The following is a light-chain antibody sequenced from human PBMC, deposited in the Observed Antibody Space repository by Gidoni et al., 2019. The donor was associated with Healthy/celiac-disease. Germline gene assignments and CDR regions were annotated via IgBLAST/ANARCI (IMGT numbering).Light chain of an antibody. CDR2: GAS. V-gene: IGKV3-15*01. Sequence: EIVMTQSPATLSVSPGERATLSCRASQSVRSNLAWYQQKPGQAPRLLIYGASTRATGITARVRGSGSGTEFTLTISSLQSEDFAVYYCQQYNNGPQTFGQXTKVEIK. J-gene: IGKJ1*01. CDR3: QQYNNGPQT. CDR1: QSVRSN.